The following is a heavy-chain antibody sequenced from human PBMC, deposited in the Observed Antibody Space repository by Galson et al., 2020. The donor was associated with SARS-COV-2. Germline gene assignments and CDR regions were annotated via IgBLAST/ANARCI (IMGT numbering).Heavy chain of an antibody. J-gene: IGHJ4*02. CDR3: AKGTTMIVVVITDY. Sequence: GGSLRLSCAASGFTFSSYGMHWVRQAPGKGLEWVAVISYDGSNKYYADSVKGRFTISRDNSKNTLYLQMNSLRAEDTAVYYCAKGTTMIVVVITDYWGQGTLVTVSS. CDR2: ISYDGSNK. D-gene: IGHD3-22*01. V-gene: IGHV3-30*18. CDR1: GFTFSSYG.